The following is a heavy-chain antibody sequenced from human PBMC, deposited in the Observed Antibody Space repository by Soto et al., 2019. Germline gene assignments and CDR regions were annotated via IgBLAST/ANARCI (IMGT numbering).Heavy chain of an antibody. CDR3: ARHAFYGSGSYYSHYYYYGIDV. CDR2: IYPGDSDT. V-gene: IGHV5-51*01. J-gene: IGHJ6*02. Sequence: PGESLKISCKGSGYSFTSYWIGWVRQMPGKGLEWMGIIYPGDSDTRYSPSFQGQVTISADKSISTAYLQWSSLKASDTAMYYCARHAFYGSGSYYSHYYYYGIDVWGQGTTVTVSS. D-gene: IGHD3-10*01. CDR1: GYSFTSYW.